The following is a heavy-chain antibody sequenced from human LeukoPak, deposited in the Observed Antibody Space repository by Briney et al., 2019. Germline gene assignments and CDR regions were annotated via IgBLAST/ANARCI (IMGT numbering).Heavy chain of an antibody. D-gene: IGHD6-19*01. CDR1: GFTFSSSD. J-gene: IGHJ4*02. Sequence: HTGGSLRLSCAASGFTFSSSDIHWVRQAPDKGLEWVAFISYDGSNKYYADSVKGRFTVSKDNSKHTLYLQMNSLRAEDTAVYYCAKDRGWCFEYWGQGTVVTVSS. V-gene: IGHV3-30*18. CDR3: AKDRGWCFEY. CDR2: ISYDGSNK.